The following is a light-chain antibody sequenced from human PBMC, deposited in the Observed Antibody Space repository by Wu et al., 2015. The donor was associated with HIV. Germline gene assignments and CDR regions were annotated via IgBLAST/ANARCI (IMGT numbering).Light chain of an antibody. Sequence: DVQVTQSPSSLSASLGDRVTITCRASQVIGNYLAWYQQKPGKAPKLLIYAASTLQSGVPSRISGSRSGTDFTLTINSLQPEDVATYYCRKLNSAPLTFGGGTKVEIK. CDR2: AAS. CDR1: QVIGNY. CDR3: RKLNSAPLT. J-gene: IGKJ4*01. V-gene: IGKV1-27*01.